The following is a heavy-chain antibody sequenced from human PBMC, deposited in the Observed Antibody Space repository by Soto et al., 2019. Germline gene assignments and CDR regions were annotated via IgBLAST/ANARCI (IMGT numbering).Heavy chain of an antibody. J-gene: IGHJ6*02. CDR1: GGSISFYY. D-gene: IGHD2-15*01. Sequence: SETLSLTCTVSGGSISFYYWSWIRQPPGKGLEWIGYISYSGSTNYNPSLKSRVTISVDTSKNQFSLKLRSVTAADTAVYYCARDWLGCSGGGCYPRSPGYYYYGMDVWGQGTTVTVSS. CDR3: ARDWLGCSGGGCYPRSPGYYYYGMDV. V-gene: IGHV4-59*01. CDR2: ISYSGST.